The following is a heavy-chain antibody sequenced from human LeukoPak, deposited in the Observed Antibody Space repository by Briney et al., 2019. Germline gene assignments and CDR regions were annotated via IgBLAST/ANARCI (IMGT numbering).Heavy chain of an antibody. CDR3: ARAHETAVLAAFDI. CDR1: EFKFSDYY. J-gene: IGHJ3*02. D-gene: IGHD6-19*01. V-gene: IGHV3-11*04. Sequence: PGGSLRLSCEASEFKFSDYYMSWVRQTPGKGLEWISYISSDNRVIYYADSVKGRLTTSRDNARASFYLQMNGLRDKDTAIYYCARAHETAVLAAFDIWGQGTLVTVSS. CDR2: ISSDNRVI.